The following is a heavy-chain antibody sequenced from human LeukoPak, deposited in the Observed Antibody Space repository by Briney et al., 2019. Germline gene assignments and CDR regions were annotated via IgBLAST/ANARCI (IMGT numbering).Heavy chain of an antibody. D-gene: IGHD6-6*01. CDR2: ISYDGSNK. V-gene: IGHV3-30*18. CDR1: GFTFSSYG. J-gene: IGHJ4*02. Sequence: GGSLRLSCAASGFTFSSYGMHWVRQAPGKGLEWVAVISYDGSNKYYAYSVKGRFTISRDNSKNTLYLQMNIPRADNTVVYYGAKKRALGEVEYSSSYFDYWGQGTLVTVSS. CDR3: AKKRALGEVEYSSSYFDY.